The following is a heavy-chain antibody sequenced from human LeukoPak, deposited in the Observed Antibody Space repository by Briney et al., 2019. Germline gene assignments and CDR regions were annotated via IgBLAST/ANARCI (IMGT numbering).Heavy chain of an antibody. J-gene: IGHJ5*01. Sequence: PSETLSLTCTVSGDSISGGDCNWSWIRQHPGKGLEWMAYIYYSGNTYHNSSLQSRVTISIDTSQNQFSLKLSSVTAADTAVYYCARGGPTRYSYSFDSWGQGTLVTVSS. CDR2: IYYSGNT. CDR1: GDSISGGDCN. V-gene: IGHV4-31*03. D-gene: IGHD1-1*01. CDR3: ARGGPTRYSYSFDS.